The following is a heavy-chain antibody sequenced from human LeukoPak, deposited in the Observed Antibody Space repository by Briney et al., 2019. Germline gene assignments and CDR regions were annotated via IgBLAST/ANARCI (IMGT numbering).Heavy chain of an antibody. CDR3: VRDPDILTGVAFDI. CDR1: GFSFSSDW. Sequence: GGSLRLSCAASGFSFSSDWMNWVRQAPGKGLEWVANIKQDGSAKNYVDSVKGRFTVARDNAKNSLYLQMNSLRTEDTAVYYCVRDPDILTGVAFDIWGQGTMVTVSS. D-gene: IGHD3-9*01. V-gene: IGHV3-7*05. CDR2: IKQDGSAK. J-gene: IGHJ3*02.